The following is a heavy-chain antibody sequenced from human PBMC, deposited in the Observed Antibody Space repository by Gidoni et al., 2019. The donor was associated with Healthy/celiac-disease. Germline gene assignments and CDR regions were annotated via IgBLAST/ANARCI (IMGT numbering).Heavy chain of an antibody. CDR1: GGSISSSSYY. D-gene: IGHD5-12*01. CDR2: IYYSGST. V-gene: IGHV4-39*01. J-gene: IGHJ5*02. CDR3: ASLPVEWLSHP. Sequence: QLQLQESGPGLVKPSETLSLTCTVSGGSISSSSYYGGWIRQPPGKGLEWIGSIYYSGSTYYNPSLKSRVTISVDTSKNQFSLKLSSVTAADTAVYYCASLPVEWLSHPWGQGTLVTVSS.